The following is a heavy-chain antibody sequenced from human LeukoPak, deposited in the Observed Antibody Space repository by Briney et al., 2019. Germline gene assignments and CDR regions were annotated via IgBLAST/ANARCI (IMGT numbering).Heavy chain of an antibody. CDR2: IYYSGST. D-gene: IGHD6-6*01. Sequence: SETLSLTCTVSGGSISSYYWSWIRQPPGKGLEWIRYIYYSGSTNYNPSLKSRVTISVDTSKNQFSLKLSSVTAADTAVYYCARPMYSSSVDAFDIWGQGTMVTVSS. J-gene: IGHJ3*02. V-gene: IGHV4-59*08. CDR3: ARPMYSSSVDAFDI. CDR1: GGSISSYY.